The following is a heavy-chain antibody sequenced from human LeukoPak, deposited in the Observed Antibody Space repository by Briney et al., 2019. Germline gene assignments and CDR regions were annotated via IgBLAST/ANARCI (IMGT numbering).Heavy chain of an antibody. V-gene: IGHV3-9*01. CDR2: ISWNSGSI. D-gene: IGHD6-13*01. Sequence: GGSLRLSCAASGFTFYDYAMHWVRDVPGKGLEWVSHISWNSGSIGYADSVKGRFTISRDNAKNSLYLQMNSLRAEDTALYYCAKANSAATHYFDYWGQGTLVTVSS. CDR1: GFTFYDYA. CDR3: AKANSAATHYFDY. J-gene: IGHJ4*02.